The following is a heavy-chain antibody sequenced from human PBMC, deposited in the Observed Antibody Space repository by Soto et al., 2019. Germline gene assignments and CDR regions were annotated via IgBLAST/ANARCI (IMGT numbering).Heavy chain of an antibody. D-gene: IGHD6-13*01. CDR3: ARARIAAAGIAPSDFDS. Sequence: SETLSLTCTISGGSISSYYWSWIRQPPGKGLEWIGYIYYSGSTNYNPSLKSRVTISVDTSKNQFSLKLSSVTAADTAVYYCARARIAAAGIAPSDFDSWGQETLLTVSS. CDR2: IYYSGST. J-gene: IGHJ4*02. CDR1: GGSISSYY. V-gene: IGHV4-59*01.